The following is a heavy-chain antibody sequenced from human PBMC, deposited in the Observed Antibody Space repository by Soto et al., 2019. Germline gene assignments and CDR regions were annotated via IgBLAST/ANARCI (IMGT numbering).Heavy chain of an antibody. CDR2: IDDTGST. J-gene: IGHJ6*03. CDR3: ARGVLEWLLRDSYYYYMDV. V-gene: IGHV4-59*01. CDR1: GDSISSSY. D-gene: IGHD3-3*01. Sequence: QVQLQESGPGLVKPSETLSLTCTVSGDSISSSYWNWIRQAPGKGLEWIGYIDDTGSTNYNPSLKSRVTLSVAPSNNQSSLKLSSVTAADTAVYYCARGVLEWLLRDSYYYYMDVWGKGTTVTVSS.